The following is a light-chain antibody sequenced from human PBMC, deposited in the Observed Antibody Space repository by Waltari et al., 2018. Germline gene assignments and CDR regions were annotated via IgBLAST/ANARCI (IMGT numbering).Light chain of an antibody. CDR3: QHYDKLLLT. Sequence: DIQMTQSPSSLSASVGDRVTISCQASQDIANYLNWYQQKPGKAPKLLIYLASKLETGVPSRFSGSGSGAYFTFTISSLQPEDIATYYCQHYDKLLLTFGGGTKVEIK. V-gene: IGKV1-33*01. CDR1: QDIANY. J-gene: IGKJ4*01. CDR2: LAS.